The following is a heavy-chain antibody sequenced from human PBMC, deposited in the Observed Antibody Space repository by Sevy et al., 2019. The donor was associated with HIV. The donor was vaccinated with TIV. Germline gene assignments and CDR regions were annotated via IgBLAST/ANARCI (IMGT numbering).Heavy chain of an antibody. CDR1: GYTFRSYG. CDR2: ISGYNGNT. J-gene: IGHJ6*01. V-gene: IGHV1-18*01. Sequence: ASVKVSCKASGYTFRSYGISWVRQAPGQGPEWMAWISGYNGNTKFAQRVQDRVTMTKDSSTSKAYMERISLRSDDTATYYCVREGMLIRGMVSSRNHYYAGVDVSGQGTTVTVSS. D-gene: IGHD3-10*01. CDR3: VREGMLIRGMVSSRNHYYAGVDV.